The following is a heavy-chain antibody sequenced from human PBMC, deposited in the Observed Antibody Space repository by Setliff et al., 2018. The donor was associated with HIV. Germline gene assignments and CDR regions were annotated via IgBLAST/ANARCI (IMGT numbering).Heavy chain of an antibody. Sequence: GGSLRLSCTASGFTFGDFAIHWVRQAPGKGLEWVAVISYDGSNKYYVDSVRGRFTISRDNAKNSLYLQMNSLRTEDTALYYCTTASDSTNYDDGFDLWGQGTMVTVSS. CDR3: TTASDSTNYDDGFDL. CDR1: GFTFGDFA. J-gene: IGHJ3*01. V-gene: IGHV3-30*04. CDR2: ISYDGSNK. D-gene: IGHD4-4*01.